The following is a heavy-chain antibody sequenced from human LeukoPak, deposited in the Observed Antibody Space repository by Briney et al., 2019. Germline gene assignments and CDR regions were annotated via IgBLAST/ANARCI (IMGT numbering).Heavy chain of an antibody. CDR1: GFTFSSYW. CDR3: ASEPYDIVTGYPLGDP. Sequence: AGGSLRLSCAASGFTFSSYWMSWVRQAPGKGLEWVANIKQDGSEKYYVDSVKGRFTISRDNAKNSLYLQMNSLSAEDTAVYYCASEPYDIVTGYPLGDPWGQGTLVTVSS. CDR2: IKQDGSEK. V-gene: IGHV3-7*01. D-gene: IGHD3-9*01. J-gene: IGHJ5*02.